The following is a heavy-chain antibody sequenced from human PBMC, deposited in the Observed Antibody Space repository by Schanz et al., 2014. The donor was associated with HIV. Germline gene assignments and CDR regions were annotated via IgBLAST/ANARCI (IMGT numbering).Heavy chain of an antibody. D-gene: IGHD3-22*01. CDR2: ISASGGST. V-gene: IGHV3-23*01. CDR3: AKPEYDSRGNSQSHFDY. Sequence: EVQLLESGGGLEQPGGSLRLSCAASGFAFSNYAMSWVRQTPGKGLEWVSTISASGGSTYYADSVLARFTISRDNSKNTLYLQMTTLRIDDTAVYYCAKPEYDSRGNSQSHFDYWGQGTLVTVSS. J-gene: IGHJ4*02. CDR1: GFAFSNYA.